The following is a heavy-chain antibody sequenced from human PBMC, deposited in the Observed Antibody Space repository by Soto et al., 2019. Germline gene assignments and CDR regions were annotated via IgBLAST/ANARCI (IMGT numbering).Heavy chain of an antibody. CDR1: GGSISSSSYY. CDR2: IYYSGST. D-gene: IGHD3-10*01. CDR3: ARMLLWFGEPGGWFDP. V-gene: IGHV4-39*01. Sequence: QLQLQESGPGLVKPSETLSLTCTVSGGSISSSSYYWGWIRQPPGKGLEWIGSIYYSGSTYYNPSLKTRVTISVDTSKNQFSLKLSSVTAADTAVYYCARMLLWFGEPGGWFDPWGQGTLVTVSS. J-gene: IGHJ5*02.